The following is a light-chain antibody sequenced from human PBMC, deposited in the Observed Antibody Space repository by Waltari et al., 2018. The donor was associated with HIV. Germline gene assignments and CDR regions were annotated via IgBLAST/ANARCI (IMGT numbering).Light chain of an antibody. CDR1: SSNVGSVDL. J-gene: IGLJ1*01. V-gene: IGLV2-23*02. CDR2: EVT. Sequence: QSALTQPASVSGSPGQSLTISCPGTSSNVGSVDLVSWYQQHPCEAPKLIIYEVTKRPSGVSNRFSGAKSGNTASLTISGLQAEDEADYYCCSCPRSGIRYVFGTGTKVTVL. CDR3: CSCPRSGIRYV.